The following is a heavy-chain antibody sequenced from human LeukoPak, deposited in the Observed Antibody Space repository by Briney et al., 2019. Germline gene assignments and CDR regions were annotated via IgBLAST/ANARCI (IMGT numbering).Heavy chain of an antibody. Sequence: GGSLRLXCAASGLTVTSNYMSWVRQAPGKGLEWVSAISGSGGSTYYADSVKGRFTISRDNSKNTLYLQMNSLRAEDTAVYYCAKGNKAAAGTVWFDPWGQGTLVTVSS. CDR1: GLTVTSNY. J-gene: IGHJ5*02. CDR3: AKGNKAAAGTVWFDP. V-gene: IGHV3-23*01. D-gene: IGHD6-13*01. CDR2: ISGSGGST.